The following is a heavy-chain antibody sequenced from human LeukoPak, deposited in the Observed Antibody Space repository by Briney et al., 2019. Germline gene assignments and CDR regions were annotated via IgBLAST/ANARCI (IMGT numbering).Heavy chain of an antibody. J-gene: IGHJ4*02. CDR2: IRYDGSNK. V-gene: IGHV3-30*02. D-gene: IGHD6-6*01. CDR3: ARDQRVTGRPDIDY. CDR1: GFTFSSYG. Sequence: GGSLRLSCAASGFTFSSYGMHWVRQAPGKGLEWVAFIRYDGSNKYYADSVKGRFTISRDNAKNTLYLQMNNLRAEDTAMYYCARDQRVTGRPDIDYWGQGTLVIVSS.